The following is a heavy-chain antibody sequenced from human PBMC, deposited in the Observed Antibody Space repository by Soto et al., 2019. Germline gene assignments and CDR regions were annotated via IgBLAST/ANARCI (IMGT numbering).Heavy chain of an antibody. D-gene: IGHD3-22*01. V-gene: IGHV1-69*12. CDR3: ARQDEDSSGGYSPYYFDY. CDR2: IIPIFGTA. CDR1: GGTFSSYA. Sequence: QVQLVQSGAAVKKPGSSVKVSCKASGGTFSSYAISWVRQAPGQGLEWMGGIIPIFGTANYAQKFQGRVTITADESTSTAYMELSSLRSEDTAVYYCARQDEDSSGGYSPYYFDYWGQGTLVTVSS. J-gene: IGHJ4*02.